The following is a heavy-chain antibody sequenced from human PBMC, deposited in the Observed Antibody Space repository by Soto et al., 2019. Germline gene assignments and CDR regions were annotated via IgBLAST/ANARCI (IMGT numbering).Heavy chain of an antibody. CDR1: RFTFSRYA. V-gene: IGHV3-30*04. D-gene: IGHD3-22*01. CDR3: AKDGYFDTYYFDH. J-gene: IGHJ4*02. Sequence: QVQLVESGGGVVQPGRSLRLSCAASRFTFSRYAMHWVRQAPGKGLEWVAVISYDGRQKHYVDSVKGRFTISRDESDNTLYLQMSSLIPDDTAVYYCAKDGYFDTYYFDHWGQVNLVTVSS. CDR2: ISYDGRQK.